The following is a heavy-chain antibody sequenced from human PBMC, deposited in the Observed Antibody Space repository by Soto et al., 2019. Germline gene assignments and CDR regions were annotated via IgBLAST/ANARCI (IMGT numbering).Heavy chain of an antibody. V-gene: IGHV3-66*01. J-gene: IGHJ6*02. D-gene: IGHD2-2*02. CDR1: GFTVSSNY. CDR3: AQMRRLIPPHIRSYSGMDV. Sequence: GGSLRLSCAASGFTVSSNYMSWVRQAPGKGLEWVSVIYSGGSTYYADSVKGRFTISRDNSKNTLYLQMNSLRAEDTAVYYCAQMRRLIPPHIRSYSGMDVWGQGTTVT. CDR2: IYSGGST.